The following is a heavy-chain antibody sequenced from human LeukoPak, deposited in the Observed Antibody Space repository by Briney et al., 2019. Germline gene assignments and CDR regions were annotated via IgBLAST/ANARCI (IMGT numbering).Heavy chain of an antibody. CDR1: GFTFSSYA. CDR2: ISGSGGST. V-gene: IGHV3-23*01. J-gene: IGHJ3*02. Sequence: PGGSLRLSCAASGFTFSSYAMSWLRQAPGKGLEWVSAISGSGGSTYYADSVKGRFTISRDNSKNTLYLQMNSLRAEDTAVYYCAIVLGAARRWDAFDIWGQGTMVTVSS. D-gene: IGHD3-3*02. CDR3: AIVLGAARRWDAFDI.